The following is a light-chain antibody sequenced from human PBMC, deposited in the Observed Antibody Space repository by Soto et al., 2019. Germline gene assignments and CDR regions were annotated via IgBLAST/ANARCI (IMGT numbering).Light chain of an antibody. CDR1: QSISSY. CDR2: FAS. CDR3: LQTDSVPYT. V-gene: IGKV1-39*01. Sequence: DIQMTQSPSSLSASVGDRVTLTCRASQSISSYLNWYQLKPGRPPQLLIYFASSLQAGVPSRFSGAGSETDFTLTITELQPEDVTSYFCLQTDSVPYTFGQGT. J-gene: IGKJ2*01.